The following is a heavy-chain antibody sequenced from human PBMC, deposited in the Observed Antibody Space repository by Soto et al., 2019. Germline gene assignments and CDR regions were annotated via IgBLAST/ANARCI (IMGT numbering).Heavy chain of an antibody. V-gene: IGHV1-69*06. Sequence: SVKVSCKASGGTFSSYAISWVRQAPGQGLEWMGGIIPIFGKANYAQKFQGRVTITADKSTSTAYMELSSLRSEDTAVYYCATQGIRREFDPWGQGTLVTVSS. CDR1: GGTFSSYA. CDR2: IIPIFGKA. CDR3: ATQGIRREFDP. J-gene: IGHJ5*02.